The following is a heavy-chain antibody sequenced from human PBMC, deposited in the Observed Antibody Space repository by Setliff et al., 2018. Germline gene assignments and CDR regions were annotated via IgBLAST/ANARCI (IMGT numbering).Heavy chain of an antibody. V-gene: IGHV1-69*13. CDR2: IIPIFGTA. J-gene: IGHJ6*02. D-gene: IGHD1-26*01. Sequence: AASVKVSCKASGGTFSSYAISWVRQAPGQGLEWMGGIIPIFGTANYAQKFQGRVTITADESTSTAYMELSSLRSEDTAVYYCARDLLYSGSYFGYYYGMDVWGQGTTVTVS. CDR3: ARDLLYSGSYFGYYYGMDV. CDR1: GGTFSSYA.